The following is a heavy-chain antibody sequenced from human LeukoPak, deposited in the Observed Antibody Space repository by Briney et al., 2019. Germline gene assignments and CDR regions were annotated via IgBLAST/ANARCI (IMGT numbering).Heavy chain of an antibody. CDR3: ARGLDDYDYYFDY. J-gene: IGHJ4*02. D-gene: IGHD5-24*01. Sequence: SETLFLTCTVSGGSISSYYWSWIRQPPGKGLEWIGYIYYSGSTNYNPSLKSRVTISVDTSKNQFSLKLSSVTAADTAVYYCARGLDDYDYYFDYWGQGTLVTVSS. CDR2: IYYSGST. V-gene: IGHV4-59*01. CDR1: GGSISSYY.